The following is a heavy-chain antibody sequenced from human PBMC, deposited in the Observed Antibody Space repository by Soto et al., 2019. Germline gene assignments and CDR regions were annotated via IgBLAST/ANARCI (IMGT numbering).Heavy chain of an antibody. Sequence: GGSLRISCAASGFTFSSYAMHWVRQAPGKGLEWVAVISYDGSNKYYADSVKGRFTISRDNSKNTLYLQMNSLRAEDTAVYYCARDLGYCSSTSCYLNGMDVWGQGTTVTVSS. CDR1: GFTFSSYA. J-gene: IGHJ6*02. V-gene: IGHV3-30-3*01. CDR3: ARDLGYCSSTSCYLNGMDV. CDR2: ISYDGSNK. D-gene: IGHD2-2*01.